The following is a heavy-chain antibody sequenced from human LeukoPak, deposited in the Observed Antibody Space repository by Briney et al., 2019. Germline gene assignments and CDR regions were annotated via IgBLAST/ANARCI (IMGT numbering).Heavy chain of an antibody. CDR1: GYTFNNYG. Sequence: VASVKVSCKASGYTFNNYGIDWVRQAPGQGLEWMGWINGFNGDKKYAQKLQGRVTVTTDTSTSTAYMELRSLRSDDTAAYYCAREKTYYYGNTGYYFGAFDIWGQGTMVTVSS. V-gene: IGHV1-18*01. D-gene: IGHD3-22*01. CDR2: INGFNGDK. J-gene: IGHJ3*02. CDR3: AREKTYYYGNTGYYFGAFDI.